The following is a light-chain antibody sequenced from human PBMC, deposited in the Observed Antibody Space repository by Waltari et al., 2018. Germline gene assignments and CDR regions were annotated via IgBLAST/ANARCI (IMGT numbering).Light chain of an antibody. V-gene: IGLV3-19*01. CDR3: HSRDGSGVGGS. J-gene: IGLJ2*01. CDR2: DKN. Sequence: SSELTQDPAVSVAMGQTVRITCQGDSLRRYYASWYQQRPGQAPILVMYDKNNRPSGVPDRFSGSSSDDAASLTITGAQAEDEGSYYCHSRDGSGVGGSFGGGTKLTVL. CDR1: SLRRYY.